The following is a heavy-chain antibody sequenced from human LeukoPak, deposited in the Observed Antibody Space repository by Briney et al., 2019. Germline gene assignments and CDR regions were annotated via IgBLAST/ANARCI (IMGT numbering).Heavy chain of an antibody. Sequence: SCKVSGYTLTELSMHWVRQAPGKGLEWVAIISYDGSNTYYADSVKGRFTISRDNSKNTLYLQMNSLRAEDTAVYYCANENYYGSGSYADHWGQGTLVTVSS. CDR2: ISYDGSNT. J-gene: IGHJ4*02. V-gene: IGHV3-30*18. CDR1: GYTLTELS. D-gene: IGHD3-10*01. CDR3: ANENYYGSGSYADH.